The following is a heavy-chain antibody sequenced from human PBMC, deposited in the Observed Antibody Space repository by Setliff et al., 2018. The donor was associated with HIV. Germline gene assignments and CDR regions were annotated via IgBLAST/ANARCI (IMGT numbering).Heavy chain of an antibody. CDR2: INWNGGRT. V-gene: IGHV3-20*04. D-gene: IGHD2-21*02. CDR1: GLTFDDYG. J-gene: IGHJ4*02. CDR3: ARDFGDQRVVTATPPTYFDY. Sequence: AGGSLRLSCAASGLTFDDYGMSWVRQAPGKGLEWVSGINWNGGRTGYADSVKGRFTISRDNAKNSLYLQMNSLRAEDTALYYCARDFGDQRVVTATPPTYFDYWGQGTLVTVSS.